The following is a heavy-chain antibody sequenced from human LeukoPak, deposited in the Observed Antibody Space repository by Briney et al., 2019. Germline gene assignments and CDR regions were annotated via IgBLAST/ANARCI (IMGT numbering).Heavy chain of an antibody. CDR2: INHSGST. D-gene: IGHD5-18*01. J-gene: IGHJ5*02. CDR3: ARGSGIPAMTT. CDR1: GGSSSGYY. Sequence: KSSETLSLTYAVYGGSSSGYYSSWIRQPPGKGLEWIGEINHSGSTNYNPSLKSRVTISVDTSKNQFSLKLSSVTAADTAVYYCARGSGIPAMTTWGQGTLVTVSS. V-gene: IGHV4-34*01.